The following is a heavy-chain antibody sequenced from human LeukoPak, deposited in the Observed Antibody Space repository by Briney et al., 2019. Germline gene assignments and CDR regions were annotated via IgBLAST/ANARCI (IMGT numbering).Heavy chain of an antibody. CDR1: GGSISSSSYY. D-gene: IGHD1-26*01. J-gene: IGHJ4*02. Sequence: SETLSLTCTVSGGSISSSSYYWGWIRQPPGKGLEWIGSIYYSGSTYYNPSLKGRVTISVDTSKNQFSLKLSSVTAADTAMYYCAKSGGYGLIDYWGQGTLVTVSS. CDR2: IYYSGST. V-gene: IGHV4-39*01. CDR3: AKSGGYGLIDY.